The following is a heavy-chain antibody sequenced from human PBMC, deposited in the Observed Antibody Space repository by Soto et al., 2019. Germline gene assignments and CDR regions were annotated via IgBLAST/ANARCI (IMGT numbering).Heavy chain of an antibody. V-gene: IGHV1-69*04. Sequence: QVQLVQSGAEVKRPGSSVKVSCKASCDTFNFYSINWVRQAPGLGLEWMGRVNPILSMSNYAQRFQGRVTMTADKSTSTAYMELSGLRSEDTAIYYCATSYGSGYRAFDFWGQGALVTVSS. D-gene: IGHD3-10*01. J-gene: IGHJ4*02. CDR3: ATSYGSGYRAFDF. CDR2: VNPILSMS. CDR1: CDTFNFYS.